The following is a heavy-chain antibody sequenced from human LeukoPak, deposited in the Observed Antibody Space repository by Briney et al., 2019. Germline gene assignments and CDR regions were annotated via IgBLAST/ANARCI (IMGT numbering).Heavy chain of an antibody. CDR1: GGSFSGYY. CDR3: AREAARYYYDSSGYYV. J-gene: IGHJ4*02. Sequence: SETLSLTCAVYGGSFSGYYWSWIRQPPGKGLEWIGEINHSGSTNYNPSLKRGVTISVEKSKNQFSLKLSSVTAADTAVYYCAREAARYYYDSSGYYVWGQGTLVTVSS. D-gene: IGHD3-22*01. CDR2: INHSGST. V-gene: IGHV4-34*01.